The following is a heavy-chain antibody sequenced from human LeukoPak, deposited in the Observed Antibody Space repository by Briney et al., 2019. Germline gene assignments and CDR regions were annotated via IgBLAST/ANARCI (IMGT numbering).Heavy chain of an antibody. CDR3: ARVLGARYYYYGMDV. D-gene: IGHD4-17*01. Sequence: ASVKVSSKASGYTFTSYGISWVRQAPGQGLEWMGWISAYNGNTNYAQKLQGRVTMTTDTSTSTAYMELRSLRSDDTAVYYCARVLGARYYYYGMDVWGQGTTVTVSS. CDR1: GYTFTSYG. CDR2: ISAYNGNT. J-gene: IGHJ6*02. V-gene: IGHV1-18*01.